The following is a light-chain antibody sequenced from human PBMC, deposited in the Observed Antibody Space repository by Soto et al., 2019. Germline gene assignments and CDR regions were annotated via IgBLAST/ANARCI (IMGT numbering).Light chain of an antibody. Sequence: EIVLTQSPATLSLSPGERATLSCRASQSVSGFLAWFQQKPGQAPRLLIYDASKRATGIPARFSGSGFGTDYTLTISSLEPEDFAVYYCQQRSNLRITFGQGTRREMK. J-gene: IGKJ5*01. CDR3: QQRSNLRIT. CDR1: QSVSGF. V-gene: IGKV3-11*01. CDR2: DAS.